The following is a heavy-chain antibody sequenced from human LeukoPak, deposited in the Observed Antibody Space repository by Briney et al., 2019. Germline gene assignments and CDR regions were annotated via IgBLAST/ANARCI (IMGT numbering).Heavy chain of an antibody. CDR3: AKDLWREQLYYYYGMDV. Sequence: GRSLRLSCAASGFTFSSYGMHWVRQAPGKGLEWVGVISYDGSNKYYADSLNGRFTISRDNSKNTLYLQMNSLRAEDTAVYYCAKDLWREQLYYYYGMDVWGQGTTVTVSS. J-gene: IGHJ6*02. D-gene: IGHD1-26*01. V-gene: IGHV3-30*18. CDR2: ISYDGSNK. CDR1: GFTFSSYG.